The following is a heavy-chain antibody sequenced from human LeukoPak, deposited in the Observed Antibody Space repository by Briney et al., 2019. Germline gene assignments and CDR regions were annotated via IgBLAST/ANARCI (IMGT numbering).Heavy chain of an antibody. J-gene: IGHJ4*02. CDR1: GGSISSYY. CDR3: ALRAYCGGDCYNFDY. V-gene: IGHV4-4*07. D-gene: IGHD2-21*01. CDR2: IYTSGST. Sequence: SETLSLTCTVSGGSISSYYWSWIRQPAWKGLEWIGRIYTSGSTNYNPSLKSRVTMSVDTSKNQFSLKLSSVTAADTAVYYCALRAYCGGDCYNFDYWGQGTLVTVSS.